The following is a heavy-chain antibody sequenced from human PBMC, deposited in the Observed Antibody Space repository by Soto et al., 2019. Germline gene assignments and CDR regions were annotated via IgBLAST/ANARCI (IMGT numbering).Heavy chain of an antibody. CDR1: VGTFSTYT. CDR3: AGDPDSHYNDSHASSYP. D-gene: IGHD3-22*01. Sequence: QVQLVQSGAEVKKPGSSVKVSCKASVGTFSTYTITWVRQAPGQGLEWMGRIIPIIGIINYAQKFQGRVTITAAKFTGTAYMELTRLRSDDTAVYYCAGDPDSHYNDSHASSYPWGQGTLVTVSS. J-gene: IGHJ5*02. CDR2: IIPIIGII. V-gene: IGHV1-69*08.